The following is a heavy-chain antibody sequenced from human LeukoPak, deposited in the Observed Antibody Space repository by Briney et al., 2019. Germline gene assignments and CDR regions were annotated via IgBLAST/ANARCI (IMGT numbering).Heavy chain of an antibody. CDR3: ANGIPYYGSGFPFDC. CDR1: GFTFSSYA. CDR2: VSGSGGST. D-gene: IGHD3-10*01. J-gene: IGHJ4*02. V-gene: IGHV3-23*01. Sequence: GGSLRLSCAASGFTFSSYAMRWVRQAPGKGLEWVSSVSGSGGSTYYAGSVKGRFTISRDNSKNTLYLQMNSLRAEDTAVYYCANGIPYYGSGFPFDCWGQGTLVTVSS.